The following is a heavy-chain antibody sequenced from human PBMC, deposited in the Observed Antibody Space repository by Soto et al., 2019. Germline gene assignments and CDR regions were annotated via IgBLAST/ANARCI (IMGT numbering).Heavy chain of an antibody. Sequence: GGSLRLSCAASGFTFSSYGMHWVRQAPGKGLEWVAVIWYDGSNKYYADSVKGRFTISRDNSKNTLYLQMNSLRAEDTAVYYCARDRPPWLVPQTIYYYYGMDVWSQGTTVTVSS. CDR3: ARDRPPWLVPQTIYYYYGMDV. D-gene: IGHD6-19*01. J-gene: IGHJ6*02. CDR2: IWYDGSNK. CDR1: GFTFSSYG. V-gene: IGHV3-33*01.